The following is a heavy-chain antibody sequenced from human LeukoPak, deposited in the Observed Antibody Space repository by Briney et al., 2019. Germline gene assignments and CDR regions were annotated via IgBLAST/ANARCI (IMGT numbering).Heavy chain of an antibody. Sequence: SVKVSCKAPGDTFSSYAISWVRQAPGQGLEWMGGIIPIFGTANYAQKFQGRVTITADESTSTAYMELSSLRSEDTAVYYCARVGRRWLQQNWFDPWGQGTLVTVSS. CDR2: IIPIFGTA. CDR1: GDTFSSYA. J-gene: IGHJ5*02. V-gene: IGHV1-69*01. CDR3: ARVGRRWLQQNWFDP. D-gene: IGHD5-24*01.